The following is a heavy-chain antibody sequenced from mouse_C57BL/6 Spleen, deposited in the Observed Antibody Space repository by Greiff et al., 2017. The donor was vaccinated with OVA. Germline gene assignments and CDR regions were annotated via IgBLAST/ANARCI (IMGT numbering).Heavy chain of an antibody. J-gene: IGHJ2*01. V-gene: IGHV1-80*01. CDR1: GYAFSSYW. Sequence: VQLQQSGAELVKPGASVKISCKASGYAFSSYWMNWVKQRPGQGLEWIGQIYPGDGDTTYNGKFKGKATLTADKSSSTAYMQLSSLTSEDSAVYFCARGANWDEGYFDYWGQGTTLTVSS. CDR2: IYPGDGDT. D-gene: IGHD4-1*01. CDR3: ARGANWDEGYFDY.